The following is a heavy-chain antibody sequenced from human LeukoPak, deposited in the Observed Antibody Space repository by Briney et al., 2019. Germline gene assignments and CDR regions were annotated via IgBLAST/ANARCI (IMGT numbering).Heavy chain of an antibody. Sequence: KTSETLSLTCTVSGGSISSGSYYWSWIRQPAGKGLEWIGRIYTSGSTNYNPSLKSRVTISVDTSKNQFSLKLSSVTAADTAVYYCARSDYYDSSGYYLDSPDNAFVIWGHGTMVTVSS. D-gene: IGHD3-22*01. V-gene: IGHV4-61*02. J-gene: IGHJ3*02. CDR3: ARSDYYDSSGYYLDSPDNAFVI. CDR2: IYTSGST. CDR1: GGSISSGSYY.